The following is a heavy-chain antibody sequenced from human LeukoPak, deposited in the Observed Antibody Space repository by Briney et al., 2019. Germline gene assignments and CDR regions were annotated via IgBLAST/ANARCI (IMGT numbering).Heavy chain of an antibody. J-gene: IGHJ4*02. CDR2: MNPNSGNT. D-gene: IGHD2-15*01. CDR1: GYTLTSYD. V-gene: IGHV1-8*01. CDR3: ARGLPGRD. Sequence: GASVKVSCKASGYTLTSYDINWVRQATGQGLEWMGWMNPNSGNTGYAQKFQGRATVTRNTSMSTAYMELGSLGSEDTAVYYCARGLPGRDWGQGTLVTVSS.